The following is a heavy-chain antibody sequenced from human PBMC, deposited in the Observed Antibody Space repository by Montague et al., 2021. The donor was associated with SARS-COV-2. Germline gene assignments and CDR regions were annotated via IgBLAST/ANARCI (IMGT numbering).Heavy chain of an antibody. CDR3: ERHPIGSFPRYGMDV. CDR2: IYNSGST. Sequence: SETLSLTCTVSGGSISSYYWSWIRQPPGKGLDWIGYIYNSGSTNYNHSLKSRVTISVDTSKNKFSLKLSSVTAAATAVYYCERHPIGSFPRYGMDVWGQGTTVTVSS. V-gene: IGHV4-59*08. CDR1: GGSISSYY. D-gene: IGHD2-15*01. J-gene: IGHJ6*02.